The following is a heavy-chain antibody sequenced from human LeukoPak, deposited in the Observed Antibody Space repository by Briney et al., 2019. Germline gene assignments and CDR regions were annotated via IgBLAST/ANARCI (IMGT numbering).Heavy chain of an antibody. CDR3: ARDSGMVRGVNDAFDI. J-gene: IGHJ3*02. CDR1: GGSISSSNW. V-gene: IGHV4-4*02. Sequence: SETLSLTCAVSGGSISSSNWWSWVRQPPGKGLQWIGEIYHSGSTNYNPSLKSRVTMSVDTSKNQFSLKLSSVTAADTAVYYCARDSGMVRGVNDAFDIWGQGTMVTVSS. CDR2: IYHSGST. D-gene: IGHD3-10*01.